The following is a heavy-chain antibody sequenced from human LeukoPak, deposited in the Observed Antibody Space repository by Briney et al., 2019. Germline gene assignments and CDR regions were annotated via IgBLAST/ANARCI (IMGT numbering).Heavy chain of an antibody. CDR3: AKDRSSGYSYYFDY. CDR2: VSSSGNTM. D-gene: IGHD3-22*01. J-gene: IGHJ4*02. V-gene: IGHV3-48*03. Sequence: GGSLRLSCAASGFTFKSYEMNWVRQAPGKGLEWVSYVSSSGNTMYYADSVKGRFTISRDNSKNTLYLQMNSLRAEDTAVYYCAKDRSSGYSYYFDYWGQGTLVTVSS. CDR1: GFTFKSYE.